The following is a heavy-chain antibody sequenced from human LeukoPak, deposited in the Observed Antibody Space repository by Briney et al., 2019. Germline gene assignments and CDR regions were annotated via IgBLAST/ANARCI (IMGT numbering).Heavy chain of an antibody. CDR3: AREPHIAVVTHFDY. J-gene: IGHJ4*02. D-gene: IGHD6-19*01. Sequence: SGGSLRLSCAASGFTFSSHWMSWVRQAPGKGLEWVANIKQDGSEKYYVDSVKGRLTISRDNAKNSLFLQMNSLRVEDTAVYYCAREPHIAVVTHFDYWGQGTLVTVSS. V-gene: IGHV3-7*01. CDR1: GFTFSSHW. CDR2: IKQDGSEK.